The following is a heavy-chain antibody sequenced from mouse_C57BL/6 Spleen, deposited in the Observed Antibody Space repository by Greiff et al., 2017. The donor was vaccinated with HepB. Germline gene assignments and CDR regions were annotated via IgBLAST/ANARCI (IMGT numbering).Heavy chain of an antibody. D-gene: IGHD2-3*01. CDR3: ARGRLLRDAMDD. CDR1: GFNFNDYY. J-gene: IGHJ4*01. Sequence: VQLQQSGAELVKPGASVKLSCTASGFNFNDYYMHWVKQRTEQGLEWIGRIDPEDGDTKYDPKFQGKATITADKSSNTAYLQLSSLTSEDTAVYYCARGRLLRDAMDDWGQGTSVTVSS. V-gene: IGHV14-2*01. CDR2: IDPEDGDT.